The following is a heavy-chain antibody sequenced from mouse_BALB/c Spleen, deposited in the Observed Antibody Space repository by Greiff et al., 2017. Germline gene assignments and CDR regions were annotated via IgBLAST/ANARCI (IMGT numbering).Heavy chain of an antibody. CDR1: GFTFSSYA. V-gene: IGHV5-9-4*01. Sequence: EVMLVESGGGLLKPGGSLKLSCAASGFTFSSYAMSWVRQSPEKRLEWVAEISSGGSYTYYPDTVTGRFTISRDNAKNTLYLEMSSLRSEDTAMYYCARDRGGYWGQGTSVTVSS. D-gene: IGHD3-3*01. J-gene: IGHJ4*01. CDR2: ISSGGSYT. CDR3: ARDRGGY.